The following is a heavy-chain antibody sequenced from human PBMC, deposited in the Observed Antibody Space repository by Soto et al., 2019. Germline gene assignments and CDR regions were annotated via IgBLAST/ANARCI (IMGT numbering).Heavy chain of an antibody. CDR2: IKEDGSEK. D-gene: IGHD6-13*01. CDR1: GFTFSSYW. J-gene: IGHJ5*02. V-gene: IGHV3-7*01. Sequence: SCTGSGFTFSSYWMSWVRQAPGKGLKWVANIKEDGSEKNYVDSVQGRFTISRDNAKNILYLQMNSLRADDTAVYYCARDFQPNYGSSWAHHWGQGALVTVSS. CDR3: ARDFQPNYGSSWAHH.